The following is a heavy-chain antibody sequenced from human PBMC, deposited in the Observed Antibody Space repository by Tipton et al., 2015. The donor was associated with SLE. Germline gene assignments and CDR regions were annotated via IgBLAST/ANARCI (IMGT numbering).Heavy chain of an antibody. Sequence: LRLSCAASGFTFSSYAMSWVRQAPGKGLEWIGSMYSSGYAYYNPSLKSRVTISVDTSKSQFSLNLSSVTAADTAVYYCARQRRGYGYGRGDSWGQGTLVTVSS. D-gene: IGHD5-12*01. V-gene: IGHV4-38-2*01. CDR2: MYSSGYA. CDR1: GFTFSSYA. J-gene: IGHJ5*01. CDR3: ARQRRGYGYGRGDS.